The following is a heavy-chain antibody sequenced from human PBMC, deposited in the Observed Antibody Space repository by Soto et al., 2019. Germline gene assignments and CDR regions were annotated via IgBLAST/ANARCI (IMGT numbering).Heavy chain of an antibody. CDR2: ISAYNGNT. Sequence: ASVKVSCKASGYTFPSYGISWVRQAPGQGLEWMGWISAYNGNTNYAQKLQGRVTMTTDTSTSTAYMELRSLRSDDTAVYYCAREVFGELSYYFDYWGQGTLVTVSS. J-gene: IGHJ4*02. CDR3: AREVFGELSYYFDY. CDR1: GYTFPSYG. V-gene: IGHV1-18*01. D-gene: IGHD3-10*02.